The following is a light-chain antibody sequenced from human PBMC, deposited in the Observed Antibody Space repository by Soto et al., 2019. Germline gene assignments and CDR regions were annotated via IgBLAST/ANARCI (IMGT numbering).Light chain of an antibody. V-gene: IGLV2-8*01. CDR2: EVN. J-gene: IGLJ2*01. Sequence: QSVLTQPPSASGSPGQSVTISCTGTSSDVGAYGYVSWYKQHPGKAPKLMIYEVNKRPSGVPDRFSGSKSGNTASLTVAGLQAEDEGDYYCSSYAGSNNLVFGGGTKVTVL. CDR1: SSDVGAYGY. CDR3: SSYAGSNNLV.